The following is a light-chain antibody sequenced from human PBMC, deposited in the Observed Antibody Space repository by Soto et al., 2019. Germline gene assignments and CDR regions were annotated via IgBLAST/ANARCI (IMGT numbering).Light chain of an antibody. Sequence: VLTQSPGTLSLSPGERANLSCRASQTVYNGYLAWYQQTPGQAPRLLIYGASTRATGIPARFSGSGSGTEFTLTISSLQSEDFAVYYCQQYNNWPWTFGQGTKVDIK. J-gene: IGKJ1*01. CDR3: QQYNNWPWT. V-gene: IGKV3-15*01. CDR1: QTVYNGY. CDR2: GAS.